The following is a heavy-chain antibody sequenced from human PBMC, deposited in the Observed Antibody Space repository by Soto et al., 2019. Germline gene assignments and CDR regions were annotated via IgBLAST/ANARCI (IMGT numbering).Heavy chain of an antibody. D-gene: IGHD6-13*01. CDR3: ARDLAAAGPFDC. CDR2: ISAYNGNT. Sequence: QVQLVQSGAEVKKPGASVKVSCKASGYTFTNYAFSWVRQAPGQGLEWMGWISAYNGNTNYPQTLHERVTMTTDTSTSNSYMALRSLRSDDTAVYYCARDLAAAGPFDCWGQGTLVTVSS. J-gene: IGHJ4*02. CDR1: GYTFTNYA. V-gene: IGHV1-18*01.